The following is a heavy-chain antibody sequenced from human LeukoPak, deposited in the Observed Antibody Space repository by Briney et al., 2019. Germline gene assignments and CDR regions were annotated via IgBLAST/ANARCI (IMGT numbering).Heavy chain of an antibody. D-gene: IGHD5-18*01. V-gene: IGHV4-4*07. J-gene: IGHJ6*03. Sequence: KPSETLSLTCTVSGGSISNYYWNWIRQPAGKGLEWIGRIYTSGSTNYNPSLKSRVTMSVDTSKNQFSLKLNSVTAADTAVYFCARESLEDTYYYYIDVWARGPRSPSP. CDR1: GGSISNYY. CDR2: IYTSGST. CDR3: ARESLEDTYYYYIDV.